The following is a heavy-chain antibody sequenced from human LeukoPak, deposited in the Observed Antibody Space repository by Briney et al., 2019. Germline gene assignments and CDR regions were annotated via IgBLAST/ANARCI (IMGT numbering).Heavy chain of an antibody. D-gene: IGHD5-18*01. V-gene: IGHV4-59*01. CDR3: ASEPSAMALRGAFDI. CDR2: IYHSGST. CDR1: GGSISSSY. Sequence: SEPLSFTCTVPGGSISSSYWSWIWQSPGKGLEWFGQIYHSGSTNYNPSLKSRVTISVDTSKNQFSLKLSSVTAADTAVYYCASEPSAMALRGAFDIWGQGTMVTVSS. J-gene: IGHJ3*02.